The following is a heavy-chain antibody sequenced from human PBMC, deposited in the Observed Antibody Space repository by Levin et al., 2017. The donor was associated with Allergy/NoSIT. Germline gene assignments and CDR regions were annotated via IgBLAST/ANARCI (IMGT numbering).Heavy chain of an antibody. CDR2: ITYDGSNT. CDR3: AKAGGYCTGGNCYSNF. V-gene: IGHV3-30*18. D-gene: IGHD2-15*01. J-gene: IGHJ4*02. Sequence: GGSLRLSCAASGFPFNTYGMHWVRQAPGKALEWVAVITYDGSNTYYADSVKGRFTISRDNSKNTLSLQMNSLRIEDTAVYRCAKAGGYCTGGNCYSNFWGRGTLVTVSS. CDR1: GFPFNTYG.